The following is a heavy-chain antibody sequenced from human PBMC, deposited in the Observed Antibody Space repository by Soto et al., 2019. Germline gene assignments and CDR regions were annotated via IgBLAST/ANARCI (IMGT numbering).Heavy chain of an antibody. J-gene: IGHJ3*02. CDR3: ARAHGSGWGAFDI. D-gene: IGHD3-10*01. CDR1: GGSISSGGYS. CDR2: IYHSGST. V-gene: IGHV4-30-2*01. Sequence: QLQLQESGSGLVKPSQTLSLTCAVSGGSISSGGYSWSWIRQPPGKGLEWIGYIYHSGSTYYNPSLKSRVTISVDRSKTQFSLKLSSVPAAATAVYYCARAHGSGWGAFDIWGQGTMVTVSS.